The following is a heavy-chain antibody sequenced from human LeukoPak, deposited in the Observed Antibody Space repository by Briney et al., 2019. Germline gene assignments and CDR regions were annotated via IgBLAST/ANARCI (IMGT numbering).Heavy chain of an antibody. V-gene: IGHV3-7*01. Sequence: GGSLRLSCAASGFTFSNYWMIWVRQAPGKGLEWVANIRQDGSEKYYVASVRGRFTISRDNAKNSLYLQMNSLRGEDTAVYYCARLADYDSSGYFDYWGQGTLVTVSS. CDR3: ARLADYDSSGYFDY. CDR2: IRQDGSEK. J-gene: IGHJ4*02. D-gene: IGHD3-22*01. CDR1: GFTFSNYW.